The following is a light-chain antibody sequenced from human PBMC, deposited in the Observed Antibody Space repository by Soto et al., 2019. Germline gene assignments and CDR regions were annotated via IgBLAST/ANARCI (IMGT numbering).Light chain of an antibody. CDR1: HSVGSL. Sequence: EVVMTQSPATLSVSPGERATVSCRASHSVGSLLAWYQQKPGQAPRLLIYGASTRATGIPARFTGSGSGTEFTLTISSLQSEDFAVYYCQQRLNWPPGFGQGTKVDIK. V-gene: IGKV3-15*01. J-gene: IGKJ1*01. CDR2: GAS. CDR3: QQRLNWPPG.